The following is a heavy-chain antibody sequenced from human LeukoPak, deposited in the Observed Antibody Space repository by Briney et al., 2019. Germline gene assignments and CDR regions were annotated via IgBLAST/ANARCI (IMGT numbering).Heavy chain of an antibody. Sequence: ASVKVSCKSSGYTFTSYYLHWVRQAPGQGLERMGVINPSGGSTSYAQKFQARVTMTRDMPTSTVYMELSSLRSEDTAVYYCAREGTGGYWGQGTLVTVSS. CDR2: INPSGGST. D-gene: IGHD1-14*01. CDR3: AREGTGGY. J-gene: IGHJ4*02. CDR1: GYTFTSYY. V-gene: IGHV1-46*01.